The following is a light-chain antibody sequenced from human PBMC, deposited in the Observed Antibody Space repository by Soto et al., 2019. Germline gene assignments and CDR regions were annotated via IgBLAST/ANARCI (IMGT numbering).Light chain of an antibody. V-gene: IGKV3-15*01. CDR3: QQYNNWPPPLRYT. J-gene: IGKJ2*01. Sequence: EIVMTQSPATLSVSPGERATLSCRASQSVSSNLAWYQQKPGQAPRLLIYGASTRATGIPARFSGSGSGTEFTLTISSLQSEDFAVYYCQQYNNWPPPLRYTFGQGTKLEIK. CDR2: GAS. CDR1: QSVSSN.